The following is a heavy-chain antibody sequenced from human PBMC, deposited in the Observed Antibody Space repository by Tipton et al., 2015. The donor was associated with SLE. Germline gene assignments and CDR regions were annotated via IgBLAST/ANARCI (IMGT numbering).Heavy chain of an antibody. J-gene: IGHJ3*02. CDR2: IYHSGST. Sequence: TLSLTCAVSGYSISSGYYWGWIRQPPGKGLGWIGSIYHSGSTYYNPSLKSRVTISVDTSKNQFSLKLSSVTAADTAVYYCARDDYYDSSALAIWGQGKMVTVSS. V-gene: IGHV4-38-2*02. CDR3: ARDDYYDSSALAI. D-gene: IGHD3-22*01. CDR1: GYSISSGYY.